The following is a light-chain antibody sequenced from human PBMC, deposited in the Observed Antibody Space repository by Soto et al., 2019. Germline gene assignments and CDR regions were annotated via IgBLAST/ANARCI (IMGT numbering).Light chain of an antibody. J-gene: IGKJ5*01. Sequence: RLPQSPSFLSASVGDRVTITCRASQGISSYLAWYQQKPGKAPKLLIYAASTLQSGVPLRFSGSGSGTSFTLTISSLQPEDFATYYCQQLLSYPITFAQGTRLEI. CDR1: QGISSY. V-gene: IGKV1-9*01. CDR2: AAS. CDR3: QQLLSYPIT.